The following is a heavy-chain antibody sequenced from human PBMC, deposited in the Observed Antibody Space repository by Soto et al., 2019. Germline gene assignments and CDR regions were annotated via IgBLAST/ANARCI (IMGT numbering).Heavy chain of an antibody. CDR3: ARESGYSSSPRSYYYYYGMDV. D-gene: IGHD6-13*01. CDR2: TYYGSKWYN. CDR1: GDSVSSNSAA. V-gene: IGHV6-1*01. Sequence: SQTLSLTCAISGDSVSSNSAAWNWIRQSPSRGLEWLGRTYYGSKWYNDYAVSVKSRITINPDTSKNQFSLQLNSVTPEDTAVYYCARESGYSSSPRSYYYYYGMDVWGQGTSVTVSS. J-gene: IGHJ6*02.